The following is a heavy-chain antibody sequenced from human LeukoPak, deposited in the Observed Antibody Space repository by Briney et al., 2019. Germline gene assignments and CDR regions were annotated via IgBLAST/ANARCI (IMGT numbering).Heavy chain of an antibody. Sequence: GEPLKISCKGSGYSFTSYWIGWVRQMPGKGLEWMGIIWPGDSDTRHSPSFQGQVIMPADKSISTAYLQWSSLKASDAAMYYCARRLRDSGGYFLYNFDYWGQGTLVTVSS. D-gene: IGHD3-22*01. V-gene: IGHV5-51*01. CDR3: ARRLRDSGGYFLYNFDY. CDR1: GYSFTSYW. CDR2: IWPGDSDT. J-gene: IGHJ4*02.